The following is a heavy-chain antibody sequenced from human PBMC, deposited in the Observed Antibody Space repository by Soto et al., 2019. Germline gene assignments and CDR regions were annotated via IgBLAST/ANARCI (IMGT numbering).Heavy chain of an antibody. V-gene: IGHV1-2*04. CDR1: GSTFTGYY. CDR3: ATNLGYYDFWSGSRALDAFDI. CDR2: INPNSGGT. J-gene: IGHJ3*02. Sequence: EASVTVSCTASGSTFTGYYMHWVRQDPGQGLEWMGWINPNSGGTNYAQKFQGWVTMTRDTSISTAYMELSRLRSDDTAVYYCATNLGYYDFWSGSRALDAFDIWGQGTMVTVS. D-gene: IGHD3-3*01.